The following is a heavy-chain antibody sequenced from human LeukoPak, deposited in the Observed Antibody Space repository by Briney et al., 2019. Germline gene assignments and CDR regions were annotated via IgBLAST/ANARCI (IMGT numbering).Heavy chain of an antibody. V-gene: IGHV4-59*11. Sequence: SETLSLTCTVSGGSISSHYWSWIRQPPGKGLEWIGYIYYSGSTNYNPSLKSRVTISVDTSKNQFSLKLSYVTAADTAVYYCARAAAGMHYYYYYYMDVWGKGTTVTVSS. CDR3: ARAAAGMHYYYYYYMDV. CDR1: GGSISSHY. J-gene: IGHJ6*03. CDR2: IYYSGST. D-gene: IGHD6-13*01.